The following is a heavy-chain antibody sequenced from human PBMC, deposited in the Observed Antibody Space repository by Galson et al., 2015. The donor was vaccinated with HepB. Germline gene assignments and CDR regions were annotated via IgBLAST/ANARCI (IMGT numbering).Heavy chain of an antibody. D-gene: IGHD3-16*02. Sequence: SLRLSCAASGFTFSNAWMNWVRQAPGKGLEWVGRIKSKADGGTTDYAVPIKDRFTISRDDSRNTVFLQMNSLKIEDTAVYYCTSAMRLVIGKWGQGTLVTVS. V-gene: IGHV3-15*07. CDR3: TSAMRLVIGK. CDR1: GFTFSNAW. CDR2: IKSKADGGTT. J-gene: IGHJ4*02.